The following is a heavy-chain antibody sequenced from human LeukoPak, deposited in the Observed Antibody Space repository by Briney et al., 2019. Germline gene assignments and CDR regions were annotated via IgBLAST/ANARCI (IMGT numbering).Heavy chain of an antibody. J-gene: IGHJ4*02. CDR3: ARRGAGSSSDF. D-gene: IGHD6-6*01. CDR2: IYSSGSA. CDR1: GVSISSYY. V-gene: IGHV4-59*08. Sequence: PSETLSLTCAVSGVSISSYYWSCIRQPPAGGLEWIGYIYSSGSANYNPSLQSRVTISVDTSKNQFSLRLTSVTAADTAVYYCARRGAGSSSDFWGQGTLVTVSS.